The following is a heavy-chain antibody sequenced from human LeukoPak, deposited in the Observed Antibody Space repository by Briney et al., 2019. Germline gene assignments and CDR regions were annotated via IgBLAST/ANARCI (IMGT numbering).Heavy chain of an antibody. V-gene: IGHV4-61*05. J-gene: IGHJ3*02. CDR1: GGSISSSSYY. D-gene: IGHD6-19*01. Sequence: SETLSLTCTVSGGSISSSSYYWGWIRQPPGKGLEWIGYIYYSGSTNYNPSLKSRVTISVDTSKNQFSLKLSSVTAADTAVYYCARGRRQWLAYDAFDIWGQGTMVTVSS. CDR2: IYYSGST. CDR3: ARGRRQWLAYDAFDI.